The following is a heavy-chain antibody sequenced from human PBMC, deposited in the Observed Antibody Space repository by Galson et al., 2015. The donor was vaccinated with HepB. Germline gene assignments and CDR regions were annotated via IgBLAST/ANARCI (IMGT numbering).Heavy chain of an antibody. D-gene: IGHD3-22*01. CDR1: GYSFTSYW. CDR3: ARHSESYYYDSSGYYPLDY. CDR2: IDPSDSYT. J-gene: IGHJ4*02. Sequence: QSGAEVKKPGESLRISCKGSGYSFTSYWISWVRQMPGKGLEWMGRIDPSDSYTNYSPSFQGHVTISADKSISTAYLQWSSLKASDTAMYYCARHSESYYYDSSGYYPLDYWGQGTLVTVSS. V-gene: IGHV5-10-1*01.